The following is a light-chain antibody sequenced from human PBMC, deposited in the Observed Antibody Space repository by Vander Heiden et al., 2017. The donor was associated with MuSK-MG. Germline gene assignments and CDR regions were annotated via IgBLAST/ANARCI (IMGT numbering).Light chain of an antibody. Sequence: IHMTPSPSSLSASVGDRVTITCQASQDISNYLNWYQQKPGKAPKLLIYDASNLETGVPSRFSGSGSGTDFTFTISSLQPEDIATYYCQQDDNLPLTFGHGTKVDIK. CDR2: DAS. CDR3: QQDDNLPLT. J-gene: IGKJ3*01. V-gene: IGKV1-33*01. CDR1: QDISNY.